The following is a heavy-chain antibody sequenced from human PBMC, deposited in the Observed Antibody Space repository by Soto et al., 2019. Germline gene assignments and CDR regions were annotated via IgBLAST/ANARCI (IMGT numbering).Heavy chain of an antibody. V-gene: IGHV4-59*01. J-gene: IGHJ4*02. CDR2: IYYSGST. CDR3: ARDGGSYSYGHNFDY. Sequence: TSETLSLTCTVPGGSISSYYWSWIRQPPGKGLEWIGYIYYSGSTNYNPSLKSRVTISVDTSKNQFSLKLSSVTAADTAVYYCARDGGSYSYGHNFDYWGQGTLVTVSS. D-gene: IGHD5-18*01. CDR1: GGSISSYY.